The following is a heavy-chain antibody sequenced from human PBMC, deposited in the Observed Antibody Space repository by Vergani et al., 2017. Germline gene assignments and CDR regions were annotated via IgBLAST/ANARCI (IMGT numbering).Heavy chain of an antibody. CDR1: GGSITYGAFY. D-gene: IGHD3-22*01. V-gene: IGHV4-39*01. Sequence: QLQLQESGPGLVKPSETLSLTCTVSGGSITYGAFYWGWIRQSPGKGLEWIGSIYYSENNFYNPSLESQVTLSIDTTKNQFSLKLKSVTAADTAVYYCARCFRDEGMIYGGTVENWFDPWGQGTLVTVSS. J-gene: IGHJ5*02. CDR2: IYYSENN. CDR3: ARCFRDEGMIYGGTVENWFDP.